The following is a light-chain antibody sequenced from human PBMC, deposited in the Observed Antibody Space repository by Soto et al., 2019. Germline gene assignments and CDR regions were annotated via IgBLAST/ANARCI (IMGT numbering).Light chain of an antibody. V-gene: IGKV1-5*03. Sequence: MNQSPSTLSASVGDRVTITCRASQSISSELAWYQQKPGKAPNLLIYRASSLKTGVPSRFSGSGSGTQFTLTVSSLRPDDFATYYCLQYLNYPLTLGGGSKVDIK. CDR1: QSISSE. CDR2: RAS. J-gene: IGKJ4*01. CDR3: LQYLNYPLT.